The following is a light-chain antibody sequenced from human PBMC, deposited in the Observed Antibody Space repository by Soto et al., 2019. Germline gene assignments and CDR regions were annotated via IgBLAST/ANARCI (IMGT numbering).Light chain of an antibody. Sequence: QLVLTQPPSVSGAPGQRVSISCTGSSSNIGSGHDVHWYHHVPGAAPKPLIYGNNNRPSGVPDRFSGPKSGTSASLAITGLQAEDEADYYCCSYAGSTSLVFGGGTKVTVL. V-gene: IGLV1-40*01. CDR1: SSNIGSGHD. CDR2: GNN. J-gene: IGLJ2*01. CDR3: CSYAGSTSLV.